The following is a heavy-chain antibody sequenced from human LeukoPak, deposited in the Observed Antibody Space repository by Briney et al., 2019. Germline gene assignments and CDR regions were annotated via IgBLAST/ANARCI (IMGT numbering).Heavy chain of an antibody. CDR3: ASSLITPTNWFDP. CDR2: IYSTGKT. CDR1: GGSISYGSYY. Sequence: PSETLSLTRTVSGGSISYGSYYWSWIRQPAGKGLEWIGRIYSTGKTNYNPSLESRVTISVDTSKNQFSLKLSSVTAADTAVYYCASSLITPTNWFDPWGQGILVTVSS. J-gene: IGHJ5*02. D-gene: IGHD2-15*01. V-gene: IGHV4-61*02.